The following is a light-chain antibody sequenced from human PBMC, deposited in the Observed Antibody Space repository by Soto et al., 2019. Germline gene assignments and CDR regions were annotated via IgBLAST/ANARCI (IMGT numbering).Light chain of an antibody. J-gene: IGLJ2*01. CDR1: SRDIGAYNL. V-gene: IGLV2-14*01. CDR3: SAYTSRSTLV. Sequence: QSVLTQPASVSGSPVQSITISCGGTSRDIGAYNLVSWYQQPPGKAPKLLIYEVRNRPSGISYRFSGSKSGTTASLTISSLLPEDEADSYCSAYTSRSTLVFGGGTKLTVL. CDR2: EVR.